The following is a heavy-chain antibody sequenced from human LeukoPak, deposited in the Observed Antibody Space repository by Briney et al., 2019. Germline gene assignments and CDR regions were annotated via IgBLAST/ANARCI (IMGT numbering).Heavy chain of an antibody. CDR3: ARDFLEWLSRKDAFDI. J-gene: IGHJ3*02. Sequence: DPSETLSLTCTVSGGSISSGSYYWSWIRQPAGKGLERIGRIYTSGSTNYNPSLKSRVTISVDTSKNQFSLKLSSVTAADTAVYYCARDFLEWLSRKDAFDIWGQGTMVTVSS. CDR1: GGSISSGSYY. D-gene: IGHD3-3*01. V-gene: IGHV4-61*02. CDR2: IYTSGST.